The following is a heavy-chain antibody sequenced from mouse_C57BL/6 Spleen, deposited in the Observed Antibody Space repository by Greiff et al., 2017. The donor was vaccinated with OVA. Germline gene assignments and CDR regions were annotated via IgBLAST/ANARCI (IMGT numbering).Heavy chain of an antibody. Sequence: QVQLQQPGTELVKPGASVKLSCKASGYTFTSYWMHWVKQRPGQGLEWIGNINPSNGGTNYNEKFKSKATLTVDKSSSTAYMQLSSLTSEDSAVYYCARSNYYGSRGDWYFDVWGTGTTVTVSS. D-gene: IGHD1-1*01. CDR2: INPSNGGT. CDR3: ARSNYYGSRGDWYFDV. J-gene: IGHJ1*03. CDR1: GYTFTSYW. V-gene: IGHV1-53*01.